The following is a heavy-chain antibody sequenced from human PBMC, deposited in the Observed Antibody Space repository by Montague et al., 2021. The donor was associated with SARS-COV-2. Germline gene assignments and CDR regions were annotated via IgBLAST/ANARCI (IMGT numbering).Heavy chain of an antibody. V-gene: IGHV3-7*05. CDR3: ARDMVVPAATEPFDY. D-gene: IGHD2-2*01. CDR2: IEQDGSEK. CDR1: GFTFSSYW. Sequence: SLRLSCAASGFTFSSYWMSWVRQAPGKGLEWVANIEQDGSEKYYVDSVKGRFTISRDNAKNSLYLQMNSLRAEDTAVYYCARDMVVPAATEPFDYWGQGTLVTVSS. J-gene: IGHJ4*02.